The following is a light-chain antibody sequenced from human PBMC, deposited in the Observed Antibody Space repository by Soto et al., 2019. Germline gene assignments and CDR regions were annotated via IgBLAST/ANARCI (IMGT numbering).Light chain of an antibody. CDR3: QHTTDFT. CDR1: SSSKW. CDR2: DVS. J-gene: IGKJ2*01. Sequence: MQLTQSPYTLAAYVGDTVTLTCRSSSKWLAWYQKKPGKAPKLLIYDVSNLERGVPPRFSGSTSGAESTLTITGLQPDDLGTYYCQHTTDFTFGQGTKVDVK. V-gene: IGKV1-5*01.